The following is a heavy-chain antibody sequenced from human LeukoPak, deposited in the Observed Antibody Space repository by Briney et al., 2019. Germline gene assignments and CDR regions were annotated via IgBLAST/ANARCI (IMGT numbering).Heavy chain of an antibody. D-gene: IGHD6-19*01. Sequence: ASVKVSCKASGYTFNTYGISWVRQPPGQGLEWIGWISPFNGNTYYAQNVQGRATMTTDTSTTTAYMDLEGLRYDDTAVYYCARDREQWVPLGALDLWGQGTMVTVSS. CDR3: ARDREQWVPLGALDL. CDR2: ISPFNGNT. V-gene: IGHV1-18*01. CDR1: GYTFNTYG. J-gene: IGHJ3*01.